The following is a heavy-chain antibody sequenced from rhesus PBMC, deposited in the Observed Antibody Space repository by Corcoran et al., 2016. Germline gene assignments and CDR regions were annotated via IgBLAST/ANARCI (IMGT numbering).Heavy chain of an antibody. CDR2: IKNKADGGTA. V-gene: IGHV3-16*01. J-gene: IGHJ4*01. D-gene: IGHD3-16*01. CDR1: GFTFSNYW. Sequence: EVQLVESGGGLVQPGGSLRLSCAASGFTFSNYWMSWVRQAPGKVLDWVGRIKNKADGGTAAYAEAVKGRFNISRDDSKNTLYLQMNSLKTEDTAVYYCTRSEYYYSGSYYQFDYWGQGVLVTVSS. CDR3: TRSEYYYSGSYYQFDY.